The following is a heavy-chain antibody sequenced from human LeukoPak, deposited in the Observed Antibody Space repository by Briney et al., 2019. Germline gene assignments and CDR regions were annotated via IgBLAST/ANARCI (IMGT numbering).Heavy chain of an antibody. CDR3: ARQLRGGAFDI. CDR2: IKQDGSEK. Sequence: GGSLRLSCAAPGFTFSSYWMSWVRQAPGKGLEWEANIKQDGSEKYYVDSVKGRFTISRDNAKNSLYLQMNSLRAEDTAVYYCARQLRGGAFDIGGQGTMVTVSS. J-gene: IGHJ3*02. V-gene: IGHV3-7*01. D-gene: IGHD3-10*01. CDR1: GFTFSSYW.